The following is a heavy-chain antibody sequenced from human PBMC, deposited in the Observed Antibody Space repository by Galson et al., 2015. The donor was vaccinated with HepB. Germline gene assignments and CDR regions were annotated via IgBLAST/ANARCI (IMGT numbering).Heavy chain of an antibody. V-gene: IGHV3-30*04. D-gene: IGHD6-13*01. CDR2: ISYDGSNK. CDR3: ARDRHSYSSSWYYFDY. Sequence: QAPGKGLEWVAVISYDGSNKYYADSVKGRFTISRDNSKNTLYLQMNSLRAEDTAVYYCARDRHSYSSSWYYFDYWGQGTLVTVSS. J-gene: IGHJ4*02.